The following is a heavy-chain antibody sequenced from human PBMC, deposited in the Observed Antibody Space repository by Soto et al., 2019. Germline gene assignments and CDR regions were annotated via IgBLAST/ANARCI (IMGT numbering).Heavy chain of an antibody. CDR3: IQSRCGGDCLQSYASHYYYGMDV. J-gene: IGHJ6*02. CDR2: ICWDDDK. D-gene: IGHD2-21*02. V-gene: IGHV2-5*02. Sequence: QITLKESGPTLVKPTQTLTLTCTFSGFSLSTSGVGVGWIRQPPGKALEWLALICWDDDKRYSPSLRSRLTISKDTSKNQVVLTMTNMDPVDTATYHCIQSRCGGDCLQSYASHYYYGMDVWGQGTTVTVSS. CDR1: GFSLSTSGVG.